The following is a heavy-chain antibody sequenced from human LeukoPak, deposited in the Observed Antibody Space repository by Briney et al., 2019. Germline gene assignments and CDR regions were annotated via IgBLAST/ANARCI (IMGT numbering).Heavy chain of an antibody. CDR2: IKQDGSEK. D-gene: IGHD2-2*01. CDR3: ARVNRYCSSTSCPTPPYYFDY. Sequence: GGSLRLSCAASGFTFSSYWMSWVRQAPGKGLEWVANIKQDGSEKYYVDSVKGRFTISRDNAKNSLYLQMNSLRAEDTAVYYCARVNRYCSSTSCPTPPYYFDYWGQGTLVTVSS. V-gene: IGHV3-7*04. J-gene: IGHJ4*02. CDR1: GFTFSSYW.